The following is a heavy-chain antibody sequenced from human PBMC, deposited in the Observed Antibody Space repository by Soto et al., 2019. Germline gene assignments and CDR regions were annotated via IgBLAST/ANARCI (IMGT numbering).Heavy chain of an antibody. V-gene: IGHV3-30-3*01. D-gene: IGHD2-15*01. CDR2: ISFNTTKS. CDR1: GVTFIHFS. Sequence: WWPXRLSCASCGVTFIHFSIHLFRQAPGKGLEVMSVISFNTTKSVFADFLNGRFSIYRYNSANRLYLQMTNLRPEATPIYSFARDRARGYCHGALPYTGLDQWGQGNPLTVYS. CDR3: ARDRARGYCHGALPYTGLDQ. J-gene: IGHJ4*02.